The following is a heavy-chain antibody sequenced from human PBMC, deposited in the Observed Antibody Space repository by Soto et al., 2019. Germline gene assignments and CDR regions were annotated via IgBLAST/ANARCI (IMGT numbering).Heavy chain of an antibody. CDR1: GFTFSSYA. CDR3: ARDIWFGELSPYYYGMDV. CDR2: ISYDGSNK. D-gene: IGHD3-10*01. J-gene: IGHJ6*02. V-gene: IGHV3-30-3*01. Sequence: GGSLRLSCAASGFTFSSYAMHWVRQAPGKGLEWVAVISYDGSNKYYADSVKGRFTISRDNSKNTLYLQMNSLRAEDTAVYYCARDIWFGELSPYYYGMDVWGQGTTVTVSS.